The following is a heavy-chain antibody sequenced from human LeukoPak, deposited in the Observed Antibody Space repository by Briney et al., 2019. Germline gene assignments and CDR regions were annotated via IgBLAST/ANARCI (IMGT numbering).Heavy chain of an antibody. CDR2: ISTSGDTI. Sequence: GGSLRLSCAASGFTFSSYEMNWVRQAPGKGLEWLSHISTSGDTIHYANSVEGRFTISRDNDKNSLYLQMNSLRVEDTALYYCARDATTAVGWVYMDVWGKGTTVTISS. CDR1: GFTFSSYE. CDR3: ARDATTAVGWVYMDV. D-gene: IGHD6-13*01. J-gene: IGHJ6*03. V-gene: IGHV3-48*03.